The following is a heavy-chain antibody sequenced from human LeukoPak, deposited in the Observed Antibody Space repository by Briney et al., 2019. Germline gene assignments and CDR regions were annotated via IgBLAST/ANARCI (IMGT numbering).Heavy chain of an antibody. CDR1: GYTFTSYY. J-gene: IGHJ3*02. V-gene: IGHV1-46*01. CDR3: ARDQHRIQLWSTPDAFDI. CDR2: INPSGGST. D-gene: IGHD5-18*01. Sequence: ASVKVSCKASGYTFTSYYMHWVRQAPGQGLEWMGIINPSGGSTSYAQKFQGRVTMTRDTSTSTVYMELSSLRSEDTAVYYCARDQHRIQLWSTPDAFDIWGQGTMVTVSS.